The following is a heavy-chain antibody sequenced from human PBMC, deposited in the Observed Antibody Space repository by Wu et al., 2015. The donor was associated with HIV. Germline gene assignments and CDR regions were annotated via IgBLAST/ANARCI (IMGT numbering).Heavy chain of an antibody. D-gene: IGHD5-12*01. CDR2: IDPNTAAT. CDR3: ARVPPSIPTTNDAFDI. J-gene: IGHJ3*02. CDR1: GYTFSNFW. V-gene: IGHV1-2*02. Sequence: QVKLVQSRSEMKKPGDSLKVSCKASGYTFSNFWIHWMRLVPGQGLEWMGLIDPNTAATAYAQTFQYRVTLSRDKSTTTVYMEMKSLTSEDTGVYFCARVPPSIPTTNDAFDIWGQGTRVIVS.